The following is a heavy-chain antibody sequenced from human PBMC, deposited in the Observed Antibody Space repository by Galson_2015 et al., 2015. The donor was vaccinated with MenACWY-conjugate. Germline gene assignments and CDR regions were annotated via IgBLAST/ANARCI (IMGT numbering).Heavy chain of an antibody. CDR3: ARGLGDDIKIFFDY. Sequence: SVKVSCKASGYTFTDFGISWVRQAPGRSLEWMGWISAYNGKKNYAQKFQDRVIMTTDTSTSTAYMEVRSLRSDDTAVYYCARGLGDDIKIFFDYWGQGVLVTVSS. CDR2: ISAYNGKK. J-gene: IGHJ4*02. V-gene: IGHV1-18*01. CDR1: GYTFTDFG. D-gene: IGHD3-9*01.